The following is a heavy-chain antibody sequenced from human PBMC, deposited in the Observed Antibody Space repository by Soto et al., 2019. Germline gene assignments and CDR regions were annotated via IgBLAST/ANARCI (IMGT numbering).Heavy chain of an antibody. CDR3: ARDGIAARQDYYYCLGV. Sequence: QVQLVQSGAEVKKPGSSVKVSCKASGGTFSSYAISWVRQAPGQGLEWMGGIIPIFGTANYAQKFQGRVTITADESTRTSYVHLSSLRSEDTAVYYCARDGIAARQDYYYCLGVWGQGTTVTVSS. CDR1: GGTFSSYA. J-gene: IGHJ6*02. CDR2: IIPIFGTA. V-gene: IGHV1-69*01. D-gene: IGHD6-6*01.